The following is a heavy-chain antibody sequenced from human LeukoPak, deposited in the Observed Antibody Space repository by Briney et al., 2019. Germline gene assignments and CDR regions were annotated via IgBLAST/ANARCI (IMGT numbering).Heavy chain of an antibody. Sequence: SETLSLTYAVYGGSFSGYYWSWISQPPAKGLEWMGEINHSGSTNYNPSLKSRVTISVDTSKNQFSLKLSSVTAADTAVYYCARGRKRYSSSWRPPAYFDYWGQGTLVTVSS. D-gene: IGHD6-13*01. CDR3: ARGRKRYSSSWRPPAYFDY. CDR2: INHSGST. J-gene: IGHJ4*02. CDR1: GGSFSGYY. V-gene: IGHV4-34*01.